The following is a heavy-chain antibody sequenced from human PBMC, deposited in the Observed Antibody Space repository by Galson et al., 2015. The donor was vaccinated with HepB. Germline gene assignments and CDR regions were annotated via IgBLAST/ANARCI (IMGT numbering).Heavy chain of an antibody. D-gene: IGHD3-3*01. J-gene: IGHJ4*02. Sequence: ETLSLTCAVYGGSFSGYYWSWIRQPPGKGLEWIGEINHSGSTNYNPSLKSRVTISVDTSKNQFSLKLSSVTAADTAVYYCARGDPYYDFWSGQNARFDYWGQGTLVTVSS. CDR3: ARGDPYYDFWSGQNARFDY. CDR2: INHSGST. V-gene: IGHV4-34*01. CDR1: GGSFSGYY.